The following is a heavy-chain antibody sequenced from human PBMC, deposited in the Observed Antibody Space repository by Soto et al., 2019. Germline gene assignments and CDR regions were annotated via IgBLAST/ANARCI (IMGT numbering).Heavy chain of an antibody. V-gene: IGHV4-59*01. CDR2: IYYSGST. CDR3: AHSPLFCSGGPCSPHGMDV. CDR1: GGSISSYY. D-gene: IGHD2-15*01. J-gene: IGHJ6*02. Sequence: SETLSLTCTVSGGSISSYYWSWIRQPPGKGLEWIGYIYYSGSTNYNPSLKSRVTISVDTSKNQFSLKLSSVTAADTAVYYCAHSPLFCSGGPCSPHGMDVWGQGTTVTVSS.